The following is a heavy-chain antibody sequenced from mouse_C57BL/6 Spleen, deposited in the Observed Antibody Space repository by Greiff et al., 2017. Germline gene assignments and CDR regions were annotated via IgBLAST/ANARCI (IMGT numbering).Heavy chain of an antibody. CDR2: IDPSDSET. D-gene: IGHD2-10*01. V-gene: IGHV1-52*01. Sequence: VQLQQPGAELVRPGSSVKLSCKASGYTFTSYWMHWVKQRPIQGLEWIGNIDPSDSETHYNQKFKDKATLTVDKSSSTAYMQLSSLTSEDSAVYYCARYPYYGKEGYYCDYWGQGTTLTVSS. J-gene: IGHJ2*01. CDR3: ARYPYYGKEGYYCDY. CDR1: GYTFTSYW.